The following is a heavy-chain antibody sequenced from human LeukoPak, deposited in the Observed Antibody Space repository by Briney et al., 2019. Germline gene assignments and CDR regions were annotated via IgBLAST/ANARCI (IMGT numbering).Heavy chain of an antibody. CDR1: GFSFSTHK. Sequence: GGSLRLSCAASGFSFSTHKMNWVRQAPGKGLEWVAVISYDGTKIYYADSAKGRFTISRDNSKNMVYLQMNSLRAEDTALYYCARDSVKLPGISYFDNWGQGTLVTVSS. CDR3: ARDSVKLPGISYFDN. CDR2: ISYDGTKI. J-gene: IGHJ1*01. V-gene: IGHV3-30-3*01. D-gene: IGHD3-3*02.